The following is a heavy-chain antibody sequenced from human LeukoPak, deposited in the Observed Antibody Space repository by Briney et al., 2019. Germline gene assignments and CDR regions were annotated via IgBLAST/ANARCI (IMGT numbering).Heavy chain of an antibody. CDR3: AKPYGDYLPFDY. CDR1: GFTFSSYG. V-gene: IGHV3-30*18. D-gene: IGHD4-17*01. CDR2: ISYDGSNK. J-gene: IGHJ4*02. Sequence: GGSLRLSCAASGFTFSSYGMHWVHQAPGKGLEWVAVISYDGSNKYYADSVKGRFTISRDNSKNTLYLQMNSLRAEDTAVYYCAKPYGDYLPFDYWGQGTLVTVSS.